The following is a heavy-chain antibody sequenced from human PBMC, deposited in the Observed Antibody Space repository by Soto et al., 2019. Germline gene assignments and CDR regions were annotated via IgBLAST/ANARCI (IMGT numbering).Heavy chain of an antibody. D-gene: IGHD3-10*01. J-gene: IGHJ3*02. Sequence: QVQLLESGGGLVRPGGSLRLSCTASKFTVSAYYMAWIRQAAGKGLDWISYISGDSTDRNYADSVKGRFTISRDNAKNSLYLEMGRLAVEDTGVYFCANGEGVRMGDIWGQGTMVTVSS. V-gene: IGHV3-11*03. CDR3: ANGEGVRMGDI. CDR1: KFTVSAYY. CDR2: ISGDSTDR.